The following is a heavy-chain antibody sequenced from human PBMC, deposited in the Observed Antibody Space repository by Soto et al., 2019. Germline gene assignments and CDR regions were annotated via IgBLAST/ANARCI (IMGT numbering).Heavy chain of an antibody. Sequence: GGSRRLSCEASGFTFSGVSMNWVRQVPGKGREWVASVSSGRSETWYADSGRGRFIISRDNAQYSLFLQMNTLRPEDTAMYYCARVDYWGPGTQVTVSS. CDR3: ARVDY. J-gene: IGHJ4*02. CDR2: VSSGRSET. V-gene: IGHV3-21*01. CDR1: GFTFSGVS.